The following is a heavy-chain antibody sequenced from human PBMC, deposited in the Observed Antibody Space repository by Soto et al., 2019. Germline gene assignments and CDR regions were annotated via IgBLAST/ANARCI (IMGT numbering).Heavy chain of an antibody. CDR3: AGEEGYRGRMDV. Sequence: EVHLVESGGGLVKPGGSLRLSCAASGFSFSTYSMNWVRQAPGKGLEWVSSISSGSSYIYYAESVKGRFTISRDNTKNSLFLQMNGLGDEDTAIYYCAGEEGYRGRMDVWGQGTTVTVSS. J-gene: IGHJ6*02. D-gene: IGHD2-2*02. V-gene: IGHV3-21*01. CDR2: ISSGSSYI. CDR1: GFSFSTYS.